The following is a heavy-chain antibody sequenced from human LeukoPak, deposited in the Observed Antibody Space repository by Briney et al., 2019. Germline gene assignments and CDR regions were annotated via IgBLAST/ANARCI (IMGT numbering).Heavy chain of an antibody. D-gene: IGHD3-9*01. Sequence: GGSLRLSCAASGFTFSSYAMSWVRQAPGKGLEWVSAISGSGGSTYYADSVKGRFTISRDNSKNTLYLQMNSLRAEDPAVYYCAKADSYYDILTGYYGYFDHWGQGTLVTVSS. V-gene: IGHV3-23*01. CDR3: AKADSYYDILTGYYGYFDH. CDR2: ISGSGGST. CDR1: GFTFSSYA. J-gene: IGHJ4*02.